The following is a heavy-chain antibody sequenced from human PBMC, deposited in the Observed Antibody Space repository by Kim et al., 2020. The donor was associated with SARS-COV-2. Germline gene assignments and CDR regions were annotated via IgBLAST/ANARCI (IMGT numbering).Heavy chain of an antibody. D-gene: IGHD6-13*01. Sequence: GGSLRLSCAASGFTFSSYGMHWVRQAPGKGLEWVAVISYDGSNKYYADSVKGRFTISRDNSKNTLYLQMNSLRAEDTAVYYCAKDRYSSSWYYPSNWGQGTLVTVSS. J-gene: IGHJ4*02. CDR2: ISYDGSNK. V-gene: IGHV3-30*18. CDR3: AKDRYSSSWYYPSN. CDR1: GFTFSSYG.